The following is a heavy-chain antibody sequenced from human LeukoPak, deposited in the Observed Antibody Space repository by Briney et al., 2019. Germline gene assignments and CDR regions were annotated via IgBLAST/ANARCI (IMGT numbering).Heavy chain of an antibody. J-gene: IGHJ4*02. Sequence: GGSLRLSXXXSGFTLSSHWMDWVRQAPGKGLEGVSRLDRDGNSISYADSVKGRFTISRDNAKNTLYLQMNSLRAEDTAVYYCARETILGIGLSDWGQGTLVTVSS. CDR2: LDRDGNSI. CDR1: GFTLSSHW. V-gene: IGHV3-74*01. D-gene: IGHD3-3*01. CDR3: ARETILGIGLSD.